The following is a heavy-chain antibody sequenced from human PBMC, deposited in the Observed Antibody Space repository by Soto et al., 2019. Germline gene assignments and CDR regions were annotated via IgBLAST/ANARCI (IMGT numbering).Heavy chain of an antibody. CDR1: GGSISTYY. CDR3: ARGGHCTNGVCSALDY. V-gene: IGHV4-59*08. CDR2: IYYGGSA. J-gene: IGHJ4*02. D-gene: IGHD2-8*01. Sequence: PSETLSLTRTVSGGSISTYYWNWIRQPPGKGLEWIGYIYYGGSANYNPSLKSRVTISVDTSKKQFSLKLSSVTAADTAVYYCARGGHCTNGVCSALDYWGQGTLVTVSS.